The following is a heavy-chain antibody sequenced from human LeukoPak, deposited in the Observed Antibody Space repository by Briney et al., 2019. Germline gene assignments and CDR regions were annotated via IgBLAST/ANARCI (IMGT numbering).Heavy chain of an antibody. D-gene: IGHD2-2*01. J-gene: IGHJ6*03. V-gene: IGHV1-69*05. CDR2: IIPIFGTA. CDR3: ARAVPAAMMVMDLFYYMDV. Sequence: GASVKVSCKASGGTFSSYAISWVRQAPGQGLEWMGGIIPIFGTANYAQKFQGRVTMTRDTSISTAYMELSRLRSDDTAVYYCARAVPAAMMVMDLFYYMDVWGKGTTVTISS. CDR1: GGTFSSYA.